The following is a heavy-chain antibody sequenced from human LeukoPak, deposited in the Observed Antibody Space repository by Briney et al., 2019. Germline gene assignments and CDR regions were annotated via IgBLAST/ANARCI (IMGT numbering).Heavy chain of an antibody. CDR3: ATYDSTLAGFDY. CDR2: MSYSGTT. J-gene: IGHJ4*02. Sequence: SETLSLTCTVSGGSISSYYWSWIRQPPGKGLEWIGSMSYSGTTNYNPSLKSRITISVDTSKNQFSLKLSSVTAADTAVYYCATYDSTLAGFDYWGQGTLVTVSS. CDR1: GGSISSYY. D-gene: IGHD3-22*01. V-gene: IGHV4-59*08.